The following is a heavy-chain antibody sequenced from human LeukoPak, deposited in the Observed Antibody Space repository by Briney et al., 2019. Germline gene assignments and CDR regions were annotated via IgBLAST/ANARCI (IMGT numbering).Heavy chain of an antibody. Sequence: GGSLRLSCAASGFTFSSYWMHWVRQAPGKGLEWVSVIYSGGSTYYADSVKGQFTISRDNSKNTLYLQMNSLRAEDTAVYYCARGGGSYYFDYWGQGTLVTVSS. CDR2: IYSGGST. CDR1: GFTFSSYW. V-gene: IGHV3-53*01. D-gene: IGHD3-10*01. J-gene: IGHJ4*02. CDR3: ARGGGSYYFDY.